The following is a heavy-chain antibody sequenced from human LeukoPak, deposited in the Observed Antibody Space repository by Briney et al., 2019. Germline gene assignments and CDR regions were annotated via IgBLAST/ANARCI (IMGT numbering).Heavy chain of an antibody. CDR2: IYYSGST. V-gene: IGHV4-39*07. J-gene: IGHJ3*02. D-gene: IGHD6-13*01. CDR3: AREGSSWPNAFDI. CDR1: GGSISSSSYY. Sequence: PSETLSLTCTVSGGSISSSSYYWGWIRQPPGKGLEWIGSIYYSGSTYYNPSLKSRVTISVDTSKNQFSLKLSSVTAADTAVYYCAREGSSWPNAFDIWGQGTMVTVSS.